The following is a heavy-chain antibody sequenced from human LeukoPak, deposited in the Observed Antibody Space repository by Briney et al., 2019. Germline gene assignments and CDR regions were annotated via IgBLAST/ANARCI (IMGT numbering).Heavy chain of an antibody. D-gene: IGHD3-10*01. CDR1: GFTFSSYE. Sequence: GGSLRLSCAASGFTFSSYEMHWVRQAPGKGLEWVSYISSSGSTIYYADSVKGRFTISRDNAKNSLYLQMNSLRAEDTAVYYCARDGSGSYVLYYYYGMDVWGKGPRSPSPQ. J-gene: IGHJ6*01. V-gene: IGHV3-48*03. CDR2: ISSSGSTI. CDR3: ARDGSGSYVLYYYYGMDV.